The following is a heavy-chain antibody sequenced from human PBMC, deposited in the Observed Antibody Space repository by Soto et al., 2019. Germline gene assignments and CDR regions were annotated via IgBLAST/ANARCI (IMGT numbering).Heavy chain of an antibody. J-gene: IGHJ6*02. D-gene: IGHD3-3*01. CDR1: GYTFTSYG. CDR3: ARARTSGEGRRYWDFLIRPRGMDV. Sequence: GASVKVSCKASGYTFTSYGISWVRQAPGQGLEWMGWISAYNGNTNYAQKLQGRVTMTTDTSTSTAYMELRSLRSDDTAVYYCARARTSGEGRRYWDFLIRPRGMDVWGQGTTVTVSS. CDR2: ISAYNGNT. V-gene: IGHV1-18*04.